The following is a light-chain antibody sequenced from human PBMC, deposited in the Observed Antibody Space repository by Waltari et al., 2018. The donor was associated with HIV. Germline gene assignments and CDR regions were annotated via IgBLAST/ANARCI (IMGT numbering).Light chain of an antibody. V-gene: IGLV3-27*01. CDR1: VLAKKY. J-gene: IGLJ3*02. CDR3: YSAADNNLV. Sequence: SYELTQPSSVSVSPGQTARITCSGDVLAKKYARWFQQRPGQAPGLVIYKDSERPSGIPERFTCSSSGTTVTLANSGAQVDDEADYYCYSAADNNLVFGGWTNLTVL. CDR2: KDS.